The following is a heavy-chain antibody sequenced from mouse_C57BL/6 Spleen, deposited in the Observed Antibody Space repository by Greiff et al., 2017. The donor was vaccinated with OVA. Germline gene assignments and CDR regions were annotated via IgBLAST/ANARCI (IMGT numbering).Heavy chain of an antibody. CDR2: IDPETGGT. D-gene: IGHD2-5*01. Sequence: VKLMESGAELVRPGASVTLSCKASGYTFTDYEMHWVKQTPVHGLEWIGAIDPETGGTAYNQKFKGKAILTADKSSSTAYMELRSLTSEDSAVYYCTRWAYSNYDYWGQGTTLTVSS. J-gene: IGHJ2*01. V-gene: IGHV1-15*01. CDR3: TRWAYSNYDY. CDR1: GYTFTDYE.